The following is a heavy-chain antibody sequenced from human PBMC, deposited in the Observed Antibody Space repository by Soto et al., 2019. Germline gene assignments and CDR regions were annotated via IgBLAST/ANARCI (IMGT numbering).Heavy chain of an antibody. CDR1: GFTFSTQW. CDR2: INSGGSTT. D-gene: IGHD3-10*01. Sequence: PGGSLRLSCAASGFTFSTQWMHWVRQAPGKGLVWVSRINSGGSTTNYADSVKGRFTISRDNAKNTLYLQMSSLRAEDTAVYFCARPHYFDSGTYACDVWGQGTLVTVS. V-gene: IGHV3-74*01. CDR3: ARPHYFDSGTYACDV. J-gene: IGHJ3*01.